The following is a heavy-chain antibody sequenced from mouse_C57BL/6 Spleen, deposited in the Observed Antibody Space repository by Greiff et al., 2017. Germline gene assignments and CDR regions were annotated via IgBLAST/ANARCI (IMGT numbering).Heavy chain of an antibody. V-gene: IGHV14-4*01. D-gene: IGHD1-1*01. CDR3: TTGSSSATHFDV. J-gene: IGHJ1*03. CDR1: GFNIKDDY. Sequence: EVQLQQSGAELVRPGASVKLSCTASGFNIKDDYMHWVKQGPEQGLEWIGWIDPENGDTAYASKFQGKATITADTSSNTADLQLSSLTSEDTAVYYCTTGSSSATHFDVWGTGTTGTVSS. CDR2: IDPENGDT.